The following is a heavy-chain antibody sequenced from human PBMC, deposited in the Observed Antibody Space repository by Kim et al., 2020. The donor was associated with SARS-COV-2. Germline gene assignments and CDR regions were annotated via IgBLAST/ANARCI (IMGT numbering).Heavy chain of an antibody. CDR2: YTSGRP. J-gene: IGHJ4*02. V-gene: IGHV4-4*07. Sequence: YTSGRPNYNPSLQSRVTMSVDRSKNQLSLKLSAVTAADTAVYYCASALGHWGQGTRVTVSS. CDR3: ASALGH. D-gene: IGHD3-16*02.